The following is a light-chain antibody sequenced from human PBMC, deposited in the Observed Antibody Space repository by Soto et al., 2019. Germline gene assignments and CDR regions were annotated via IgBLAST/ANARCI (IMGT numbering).Light chain of an antibody. J-gene: IGKJ1*01. CDR2: ATY. CDR3: QHYDTFPPT. Sequence: DIQMTQSPSSLSASVGDRVTITCRASQGVNKYVAWFQQKPGRAPKSLIYATYSLQSGVPSHFSASGSGPEFTLTISSLQPEDFPTYYCQHYDTFPPTFGQGTKVQI. CDR1: QGVNKY. V-gene: IGKV1-16*02.